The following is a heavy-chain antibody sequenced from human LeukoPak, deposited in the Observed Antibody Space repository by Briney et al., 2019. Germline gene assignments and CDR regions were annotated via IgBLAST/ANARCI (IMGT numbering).Heavy chain of an antibody. CDR1: GFTFSSYE. CDR3: ASTPQGYCTNGVCPDY. Sequence: PGGSLRLSCAASGFTFSSYEMSWVRQAPGKGLEWVSYISSSGSTIYYADSVKGRFTISRDNAKNSLYLQMNSLRAEDTAVYYCASTPQGYCTNGVCPDYWGQGTLVTVSS. V-gene: IGHV3-48*03. D-gene: IGHD2-8*01. CDR2: ISSSGSTI. J-gene: IGHJ4*02.